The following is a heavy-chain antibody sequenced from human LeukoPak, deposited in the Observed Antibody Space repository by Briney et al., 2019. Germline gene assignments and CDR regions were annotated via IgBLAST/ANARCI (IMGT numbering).Heavy chain of an antibody. CDR1: GYTFTRYY. Sequence: ASVKVSCKAPGYTFTRYYMYWVRQAPGQGLEWMGIINPSGGSTNYAQKFQGRVTMTRDTSTNTVYMELSSLRSEDTAVYYCARGPSITMIRGGQWYYYMDVWGKGTTVTISS. V-gene: IGHV1-46*01. CDR3: ARGPSITMIRGGQWYYYMDV. CDR2: INPSGGST. D-gene: IGHD3-10*01. J-gene: IGHJ6*03.